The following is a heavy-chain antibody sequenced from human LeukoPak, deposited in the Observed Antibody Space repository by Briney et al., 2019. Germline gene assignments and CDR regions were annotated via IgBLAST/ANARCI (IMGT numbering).Heavy chain of an antibody. CDR1: GFTFSSYS. CDR3: APTGFGELFP. J-gene: IGHJ5*02. V-gene: IGHV3-21*01. Sequence: PGGSLRLSCAASGFTFSSYSMNGVRQAPGKGLKGVSSISSSSSCIYYADSVKGRFTISRDNAKNSLYLQMNSLRAEDTAVYYCAPTGFGELFPWGQGTLVTVSS. D-gene: IGHD3-10*01. CDR2: ISSSSSCI.